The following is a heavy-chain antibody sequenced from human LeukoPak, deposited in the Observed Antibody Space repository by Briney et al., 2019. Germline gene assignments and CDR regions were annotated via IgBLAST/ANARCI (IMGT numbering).Heavy chain of an antibody. V-gene: IGHV3-23*01. D-gene: IGHD3-10*01. J-gene: IGHJ4*02. CDR2: ISGSGGST. CDR1: GFTFSSYA. Sequence: PGGSLRLSCAASGFTFSSYAMSWVRQAPGKGLEWVSAISGSGGSTYYADSVKGRFTISRDNAKNSLYLQMNSLRDEDTAVYYCARDYGSHGEYFDYWGQGTLVTVS. CDR3: ARDYGSHGEYFDY.